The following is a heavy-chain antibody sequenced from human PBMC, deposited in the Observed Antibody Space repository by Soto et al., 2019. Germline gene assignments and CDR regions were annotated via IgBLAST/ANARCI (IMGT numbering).Heavy chain of an antibody. CDR1: GYSFSSYW. V-gene: IGHV5-10-1*01. J-gene: IGHJ4*02. CDR3: ARHSLATQPGDY. Sequence: PGESLKISCKGFGYSFSSYWISWVRQMPGKGLEWMGRIDPSDAYTNYSPSFQGHVTISTYKSISTAYLEWTTLRASDSAMYYCARHSLATQPGDYWGQGTRVTVSS. D-gene: IGHD5-12*01. CDR2: IDPSDAYT.